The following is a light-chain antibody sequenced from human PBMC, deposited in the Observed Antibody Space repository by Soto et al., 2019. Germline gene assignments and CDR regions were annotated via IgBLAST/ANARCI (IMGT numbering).Light chain of an antibody. V-gene: IGLV4-69*01. CDR1: SGHRTYT. Sequence: QAVVTQSPSASASLGASVKLTCTLSSGHRTYTIAWHQQQPEKGPRYLMRLNSDGSHSKGDGIPDRFSGSSSGAERYLTISSLQSEDEADYYCQTWGTGTVVFGGGTKVTVL. CDR3: QTWGTGTVV. J-gene: IGLJ2*01. CDR2: LNSDGSH.